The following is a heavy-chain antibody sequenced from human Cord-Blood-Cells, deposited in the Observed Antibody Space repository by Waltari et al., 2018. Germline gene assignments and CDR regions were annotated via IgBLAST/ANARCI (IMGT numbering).Heavy chain of an antibody. CDR1: GGSIRSSSYY. Sequence: QLQLQESGPGLVKPSETLSLTCTVSGGSIRSSSYYWGWIRQPPGQGLEWIGSIYYSGSTYYNPSLKSRVTISVDTSKNQFSLKLSSVTAADTAVYYCARDHLDYDFWSGYYYNWFDPWGQGTLVTVSS. CDR3: ARDHLDYDFWSGYYYNWFDP. V-gene: IGHV4-39*02. J-gene: IGHJ5*02. D-gene: IGHD3-3*01. CDR2: IYYSGST.